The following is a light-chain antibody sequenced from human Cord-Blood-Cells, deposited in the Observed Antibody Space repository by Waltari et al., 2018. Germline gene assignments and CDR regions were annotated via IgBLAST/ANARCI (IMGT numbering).Light chain of an antibody. CDR1: QSISSY. V-gene: IGKV1-39*01. Sequence: DIQMTQSPPSLSASVGDRVTINCRASQSISSYLNCYQQKPGKAPKLLIYAASSLQSGVPSRFSGRRSMTDFNLTIRSQQPEDFASYYRQHSYRTPRTFGGGTKVEIK. J-gene: IGKJ4*01. CDR3: QHSYRTPRT. CDR2: AAS.